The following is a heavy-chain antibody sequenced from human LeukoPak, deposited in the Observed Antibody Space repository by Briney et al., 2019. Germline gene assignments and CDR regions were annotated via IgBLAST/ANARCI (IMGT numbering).Heavy chain of an antibody. CDR1: GGSISSGGYY. D-gene: IGHD4/OR15-4a*01. CDR3: ARSLANFYYFDY. J-gene: IGHJ4*02. CDR2: IYYSGST. V-gene: IGHV4-31*03. Sequence: SETLSLTCTVSGGSISSGGYYWSWIRQHPGKGLEWIGYIYYSGSTYYNPSLKSRVTISVDTSKNQFSLKLSSVTAADTAVYYCARSLANFYYFDYWGQGTLVTVSS.